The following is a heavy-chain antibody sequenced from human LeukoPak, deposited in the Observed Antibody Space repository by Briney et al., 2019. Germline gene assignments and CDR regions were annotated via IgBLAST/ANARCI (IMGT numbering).Heavy chain of an antibody. CDR1: GFTFSSYS. CDR3: ARWSGRDGYNYPY. CDR2: ISSSSSYI. V-gene: IGHV3-21*01. D-gene: IGHD5-24*01. J-gene: IGHJ4*02. Sequence: GGSLRLSCAASGFTFSSYSMTWVRQAPGKGLEWVSSISSSSSYIYYADSVKGRFTISRDNAKNSLYLQMNSLRAEDTAVYYCARWSGRDGYNYPYWGQGTLVTVSS.